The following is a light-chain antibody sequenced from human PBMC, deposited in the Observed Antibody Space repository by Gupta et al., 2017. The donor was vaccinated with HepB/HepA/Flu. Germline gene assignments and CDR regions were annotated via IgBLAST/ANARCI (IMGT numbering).Light chain of an antibody. V-gene: IGLV2-11*01. Sequence: QSALTQPRSVSGSPGQSVTISCTGTGSDVGRFNFVSWYQHHPGKAPKLMIYGVTERPSGVPDRFSGSKSGNTASLTISGLQAEDEAHYYCCSYADSPYVFGTGTKVTVL. CDR1: GSDVGRFNF. CDR3: CSYADSPYV. CDR2: GVT. J-gene: IGLJ1*01.